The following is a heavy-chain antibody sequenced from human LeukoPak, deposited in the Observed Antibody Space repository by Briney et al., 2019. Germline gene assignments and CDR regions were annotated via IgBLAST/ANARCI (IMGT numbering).Heavy chain of an antibody. Sequence: GGSLRLSCAASGFTFSSYGMHWVRQAPGKGLEWVAFIRYDGSNKYYADSVKGRFTISRDNSKNTLYLQMNSLRAEDTAVYYCAIAVAGTGNLNWFDPWGQGTLVTVSS. CDR3: AIAVAGTGNLNWFDP. D-gene: IGHD6-19*01. CDR1: GFTFSSYG. V-gene: IGHV3-30*02. CDR2: IRYDGSNK. J-gene: IGHJ5*02.